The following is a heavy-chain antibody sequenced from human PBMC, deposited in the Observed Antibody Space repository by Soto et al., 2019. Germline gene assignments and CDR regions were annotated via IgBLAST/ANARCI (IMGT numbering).Heavy chain of an antibody. V-gene: IGHV1-8*02. D-gene: IGHD2-2*01. CDR2: MNPNSGNT. Sequence: ASVKVSCKASGYIFVNYGIAWVRQAPGQGLEYLGWMNPNSGNTAYVQKFQGRVTMTWDTSITTAYMELSSLRSEDSAVYYCARPDCSGTGCHLIQHWGQGTLVTVSS. CDR3: ARPDCSGTGCHLIQH. CDR1: GYIFVNYG. J-gene: IGHJ1*01.